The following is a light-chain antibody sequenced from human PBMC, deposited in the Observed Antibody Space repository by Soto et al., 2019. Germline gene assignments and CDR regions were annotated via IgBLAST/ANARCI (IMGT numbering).Light chain of an antibody. Sequence: DIQMTQSPSTLSASVGDRVTITCRASQSISNWLAWYQLKPGTAPNLLIYDASSMKSGVPLRFSGSGYGTEFTLTINSLQPDDFATNYCQQYNSYSWTFGQGTKVEIK. J-gene: IGKJ1*01. CDR1: QSISNW. CDR2: DAS. CDR3: QQYNSYSWT. V-gene: IGKV1-5*01.